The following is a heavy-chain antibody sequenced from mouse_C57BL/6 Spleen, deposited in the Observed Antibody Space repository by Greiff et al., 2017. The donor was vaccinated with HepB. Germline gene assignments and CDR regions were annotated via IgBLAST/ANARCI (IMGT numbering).Heavy chain of an antibody. J-gene: IGHJ4*01. V-gene: IGHV14-3*01. CDR1: GFNIKNTY. CDR2: IDPANGNT. CDR3: ARAYYYDMDY. Sequence: EVKLQQSVAELVRPGASVKLSCTASGFNIKNTYMYWVKQRPEQGLEWIGRIDPANGNTKYAPKFKGKATITADTTSNTAYLQLSSLTSEDTAIYYCARAYYYDMDYWGQGTTVTVSS.